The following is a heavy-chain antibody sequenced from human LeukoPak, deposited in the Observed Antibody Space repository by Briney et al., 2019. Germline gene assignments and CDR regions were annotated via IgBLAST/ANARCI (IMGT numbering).Heavy chain of an antibody. D-gene: IGHD1-14*01. J-gene: IGHJ6*03. CDR3: ARGTGPYYYYYMDV. CDR2: IYSSGST. V-gene: IGHV4-61*10. Sequence: PSETLSLTCTVSGGSISSGSYCWSWIRQPAGKGREWVGHIYSSGSTNYNPSLKSRVTISVDTSKNQFSLKLSSVTAADTAVYYCARGTGPYYYYYMDVWGKGTTVTVSS. CDR1: GGSISSGSYC.